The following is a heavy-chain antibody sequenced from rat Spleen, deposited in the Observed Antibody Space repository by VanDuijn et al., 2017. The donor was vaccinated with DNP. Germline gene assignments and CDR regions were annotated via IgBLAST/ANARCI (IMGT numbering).Heavy chain of an antibody. Sequence: EVQLVESGGGLVQPGRSLKLSCAVSGFIFSNYGMQWIRQAPTQGLEWVASISYDGGDTYYRDSVQGRFTISRANPESSLYLQMDSLRSEDTATYYGTTWNTHYWYLDFWGPGTMVTVSS. CDR1: GFIFSNYG. V-gene: IGHV5-19*01. CDR3: TTWNTHYWYLDF. D-gene: IGHD3-1*01. J-gene: IGHJ1*01. CDR2: ISYDGGDT.